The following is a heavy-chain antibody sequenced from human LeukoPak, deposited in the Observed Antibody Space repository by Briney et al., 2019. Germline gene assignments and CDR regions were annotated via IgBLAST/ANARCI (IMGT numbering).Heavy chain of an antibody. Sequence: SETLSLTCTVSGGFISSYYGSWLRQPPGKGLEWLGYIYYSGSTNYKPSLKSRVTISVDTSKNQFSLKLSSVTSADEPVKCCARTVRNCRSTSCYSGFDSWGHRTPVTVSS. CDR1: GGFISSYY. CDR2: IYYSGST. V-gene: IGHV4-59*01. CDR3: ARTVRNCRSTSCYSGFDS. D-gene: IGHD2-2*01. J-gene: IGHJ4*03.